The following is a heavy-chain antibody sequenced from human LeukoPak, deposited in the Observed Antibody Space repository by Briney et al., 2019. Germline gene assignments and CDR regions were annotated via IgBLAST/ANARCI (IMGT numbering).Heavy chain of an antibody. CDR3: ARGLTIEHWFDP. Sequence: NPGGSLRLSCAASGFTFSSYEMNWVRQAPGKGLEWVANIREDGGHTNYVDSVKGRFTISRDNAKNSLFLQMDGLRVDDTAVYYCARGLTIEHWFDPWGQGTLVTVSS. V-gene: IGHV3-7*01. D-gene: IGHD3-10*01. CDR1: GFTFSSYE. J-gene: IGHJ5*02. CDR2: IREDGGHT.